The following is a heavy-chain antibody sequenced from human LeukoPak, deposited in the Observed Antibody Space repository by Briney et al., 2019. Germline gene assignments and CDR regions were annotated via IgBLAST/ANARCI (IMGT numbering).Heavy chain of an antibody. D-gene: IGHD1-20*01. V-gene: IGHV3-48*02. CDR1: GLTFSSYS. Sequence: GGSLRLSCAASGLTFSSYSMNWVRQAPGKGLEWISYISSGSRTIYYADFVKGRFTVSRDNAKNSLYLQMRSLRDEDTAVYYCARESITGHRDFDNWGQGTLVTVSS. CDR2: ISSGSRTI. CDR3: ARESITGHRDFDN. J-gene: IGHJ4*02.